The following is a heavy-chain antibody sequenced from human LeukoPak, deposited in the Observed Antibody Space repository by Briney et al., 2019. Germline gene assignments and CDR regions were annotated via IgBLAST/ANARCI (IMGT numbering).Heavy chain of an antibody. CDR3: ARDALHTAHFDY. Sequence: GGSLRLSCAASGFHFSSYTMNWVRQAPGKGLQSVSTVSASSDIHYSDSVKGRFTISRDNARNSLYLQMNSLRDEDTAVYYCARDALHTAHFDYWGQGTLVTVSS. CDR2: VSASSDI. V-gene: IGHV3-48*02. D-gene: IGHD5-18*01. CDR1: GFHFSSYT. J-gene: IGHJ4*02.